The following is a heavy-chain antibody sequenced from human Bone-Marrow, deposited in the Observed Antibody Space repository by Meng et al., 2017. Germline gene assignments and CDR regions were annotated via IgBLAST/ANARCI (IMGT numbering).Heavy chain of an antibody. V-gene: IGHV1-69*06. CDR1: GGTFSSYA. CDR2: IIPIFGTA. CDR3: ARGGYSYGLVGIFDY. J-gene: IGHJ4*02. Sequence: VERVQSGAEVKKPGSSVKVSCNASGGTFSSYAISWVRQAPGQGLEWMGGIIPIFGTANYAQKFQGRVTITADKSTSTAYMELSSLRSEDTAVYYCARGGYSYGLVGIFDYWGQGTLVTVSS. D-gene: IGHD5-18*01.